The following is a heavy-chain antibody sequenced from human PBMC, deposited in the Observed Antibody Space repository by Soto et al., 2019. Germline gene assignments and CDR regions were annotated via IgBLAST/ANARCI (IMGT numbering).Heavy chain of an antibody. Sequence: QVQLQESGPGLVKPSQTLSLTCTVSGGSISSGGYYWSWIRQHPGKGLEWIGYIYYSGSTYYNPSLKSRVTISVDTSKNQFSLKLSSVTAADTAVYYCARASLGGRYYGILTGRGGWFDPWGQGTLVTVSS. J-gene: IGHJ5*02. V-gene: IGHV4-31*03. CDR1: GGSISSGGYY. CDR2: IYYSGST. D-gene: IGHD3-9*01. CDR3: ARASLGGRYYGILTGRGGWFDP.